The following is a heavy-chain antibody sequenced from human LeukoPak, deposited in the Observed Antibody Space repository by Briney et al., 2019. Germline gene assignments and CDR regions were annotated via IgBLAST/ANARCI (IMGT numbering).Heavy chain of an antibody. Sequence: SETLSLTCSVSGYSIRSGYHWAWIRQSPGKGLEWLGSIYQSGSTYDNPSLKSRVTISVDTSKNQFSLKLSSVTAADTAVYFCARGPYSYDSSGAFDIWGQGTMVTVSS. CDR3: ARGPYSYDSSGAFDI. V-gene: IGHV4-38-2*02. CDR1: GYSIRSGYH. CDR2: IYQSGST. J-gene: IGHJ3*02. D-gene: IGHD3-22*01.